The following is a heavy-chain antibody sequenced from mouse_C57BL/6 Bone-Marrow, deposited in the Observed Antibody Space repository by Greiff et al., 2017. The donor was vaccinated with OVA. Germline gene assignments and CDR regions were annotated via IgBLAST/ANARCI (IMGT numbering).Heavy chain of an antibody. Sequence: EVKLVESGGGLVQPGESLKLSCESNEYEFPSHDMSWVRKTPEKRLELVAAINSDGGSTYYPDTMERRVSISRDNTKKTLYLQMSSLRSEDAALYYCARPSYDYGFDYWGQGTTLTVSS. CDR3: ARPSYDYGFDY. V-gene: IGHV5-2*01. J-gene: IGHJ2*01. D-gene: IGHD2-4*01. CDR1: EYEFPSHD. CDR2: INSDGGST.